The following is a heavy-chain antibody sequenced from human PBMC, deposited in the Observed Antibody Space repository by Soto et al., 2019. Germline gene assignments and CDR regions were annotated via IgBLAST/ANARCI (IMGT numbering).Heavy chain of an antibody. J-gene: IGHJ3*02. Sequence: SETLSLTCTVSGGSIGSGDYYWTWIRQHPGRGLEWIGYIYDNGDTYYNPSLKSRVTISADTSKNQFSLRLSSVTAADSAVYYCATYYYDDPTKDDGFDIWGQGTMVTVSS. CDR3: ATYYYDDPTKDDGFDI. D-gene: IGHD3-22*01. CDR2: IYDNGDT. CDR1: GGSIGSGDYY. V-gene: IGHV4-31*03.